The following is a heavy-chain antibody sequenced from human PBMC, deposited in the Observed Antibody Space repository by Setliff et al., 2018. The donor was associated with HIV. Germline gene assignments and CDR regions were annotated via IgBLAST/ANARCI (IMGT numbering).Heavy chain of an antibody. CDR3: ARGRGSLPVLYYYYYYMDV. Sequence: SETLSLTCAVSDYSISSGYYWGWIRQPPGKGLEWIGSIYHSGSTYYNPSLKSRVTISVDTSNNHFSLKLRSVTAADTAVYYCARGRGSLPVLYYYYYYMDVWGKGTTVTVSS. J-gene: IGHJ6*03. D-gene: IGHD1-26*01. CDR2: IYHSGST. CDR1: DYSISSGYY. V-gene: IGHV4-38-2*01.